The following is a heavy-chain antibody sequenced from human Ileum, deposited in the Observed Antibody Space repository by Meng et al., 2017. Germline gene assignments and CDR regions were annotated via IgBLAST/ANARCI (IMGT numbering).Heavy chain of an antibody. CDR2: IDAGNGNT. V-gene: IGHV1-3*01. CDR1: GDIFTNYA. D-gene: IGHD6-13*01. J-gene: IGHJ4*02. Sequence: QVQVVQSGAEVKKPGASVKVSCKASGDIFTNYAIHWVRQAPGQRLEWMGWIDAGNGNTKYSQNFQDRVTITRDTSASKAYMELSSLRSEDTAVYYCAEELRGGAGRFDHWGQGTLVTVSS. CDR3: AEELRGGAGRFDH.